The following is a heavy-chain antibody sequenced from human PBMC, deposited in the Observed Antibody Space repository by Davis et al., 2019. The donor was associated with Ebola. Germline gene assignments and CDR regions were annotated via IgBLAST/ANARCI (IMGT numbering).Heavy chain of an antibody. CDR3: VKDSSNIWFDI. J-gene: IGHJ3*02. CDR2: FGTVGDT. Sequence: GESLKISCETSGFIFSNYVMSWVRQAPGKGLEWVSTFGTVGDTYYADSVKGRFAMSRDNSRDTLYLQMNSLRVEDSAIYYCVKDSSNIWFDIWGQGTLVTVSS. D-gene: IGHD2/OR15-2a*01. V-gene: IGHV3-23*01. CDR1: GFIFSNYV.